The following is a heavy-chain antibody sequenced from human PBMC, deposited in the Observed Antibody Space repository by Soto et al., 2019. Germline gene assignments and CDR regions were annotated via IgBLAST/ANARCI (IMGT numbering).Heavy chain of an antibody. CDR1: GFTFSSYA. J-gene: IGHJ4*02. CDR3: ASPRLSSDGTTPIDY. D-gene: IGHD1-1*01. CDR2: ISYDGSNK. V-gene: IGHV3-30-3*01. Sequence: QVQLVESGGGVVQPGRSLRLSCAASGFTFSSYAMHWVRQAPGKGLEWVAVISYDGSNKYYADSVKGRFTISRDTSKNTLYLQMNSLRAEDTAVYYCASPRLSSDGTTPIDYWGQRTLVTVSS.